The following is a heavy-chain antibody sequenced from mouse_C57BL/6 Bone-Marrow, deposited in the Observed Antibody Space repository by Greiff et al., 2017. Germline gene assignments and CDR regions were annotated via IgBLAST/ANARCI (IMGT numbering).Heavy chain of an antibody. CDR1: GYSITSGYY. D-gene: IGHD4-1*01. J-gene: IGHJ3*01. CDR2: ISYDGSN. CDR3: ARGWDAAWFAY. Sequence: VQLKESGPGLVKPSQSLSLTCSVTGYSITSGYYWNWIRQFPGNKLEWMGYISYDGSNNYNPSLKNRISITRDTSKNQFFLKLNSVTTEDTATYYCARGWDAAWFAYWGQGTLVTVSA. V-gene: IGHV3-6*01.